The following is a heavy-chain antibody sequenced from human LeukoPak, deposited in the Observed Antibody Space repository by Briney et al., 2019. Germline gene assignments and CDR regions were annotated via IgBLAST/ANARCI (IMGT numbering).Heavy chain of an antibody. V-gene: IGHV1-69*13. J-gene: IGHJ4*02. CDR1: GGTFSSYA. CDR2: IIPIFGTA. Sequence: SVKVSCRASGGTFSSYAISWVRQAPGQGLEWMGGIIPIFGTANYAQKFQGRVTITADESTSTAYMELSSLRSEGTAVYYCARADSAVAGSSFDYWGQGTLVTVSS. D-gene: IGHD6-19*01. CDR3: ARADSAVAGSSFDY.